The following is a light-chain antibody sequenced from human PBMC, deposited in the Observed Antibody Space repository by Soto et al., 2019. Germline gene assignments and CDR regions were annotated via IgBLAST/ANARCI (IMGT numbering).Light chain of an antibody. CDR1: SSNIGNNY. CDR2: DNN. J-gene: IGLJ2*01. Sequence: QSVLTQPPSVSAAPGQTVTISCSGSSSNIGNNYVSWYQQLPGTAPKLLIYDNNKRPSGIPDRFSGSKSGTSATLGITGLQTGDEDDYYCGTWDSSLSADVVFGGGTKVTVL. V-gene: IGLV1-51*01. CDR3: GTWDSSLSADVV.